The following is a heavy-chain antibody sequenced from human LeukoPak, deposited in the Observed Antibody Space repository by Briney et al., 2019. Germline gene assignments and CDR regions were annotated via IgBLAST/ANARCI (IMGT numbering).Heavy chain of an antibody. Sequence: VASVKVSCKASGGTFSSYAISWVRQAPGQGLEWMGGIIPIFGTANYAQKFQGRVTITADESTSTAYMELSSLRSEDTAVYYCARGGPGSGSYFKSYYYYYMDVWGKGTTVTISS. CDR2: IIPIFGTA. V-gene: IGHV1-69*13. CDR3: ARGGPGSGSYFKSYYYYYMDV. D-gene: IGHD3-10*01. CDR1: GGTFSSYA. J-gene: IGHJ6*03.